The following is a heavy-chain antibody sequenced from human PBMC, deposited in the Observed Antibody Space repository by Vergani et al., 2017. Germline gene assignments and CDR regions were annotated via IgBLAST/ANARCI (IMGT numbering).Heavy chain of an antibody. CDR3: AKNPGIATARHYYAMDV. V-gene: IGHV3-11*04. D-gene: IGHD6-13*01. CDR1: GFKFSDHY. Sequence: LEESGGGSVKPGGSLRLSCAASGFKFSDHYMSWIRQAPGKGLEWVSHISPGASTVSYTDSVTGRFTVSRDNDNNSLTLDMTTLRVEDTAVYYCAKNPGIATARHYYAMDVGGKGTTVTFSS. CDR2: ISPGASTV. J-gene: IGHJ6*04.